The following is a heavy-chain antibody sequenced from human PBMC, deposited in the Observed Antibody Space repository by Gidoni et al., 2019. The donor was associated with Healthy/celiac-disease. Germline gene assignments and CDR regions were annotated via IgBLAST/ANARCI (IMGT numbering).Heavy chain of an antibody. Sequence: EVQLLESGGGLVQPGGSLRLSCAASVFTFSSYAMSWVRQAPGKGLEWVSAISGSGGSTYYADSVKGRFTISRDNSKNTLYLQMNSLRAEDTAVYYCAPSSGWYHPTDYWGQGTLVTVSS. CDR2: ISGSGGST. V-gene: IGHV3-23*01. D-gene: IGHD6-19*01. J-gene: IGHJ4*02. CDR1: VFTFSSYA. CDR3: APSSGWYHPTDY.